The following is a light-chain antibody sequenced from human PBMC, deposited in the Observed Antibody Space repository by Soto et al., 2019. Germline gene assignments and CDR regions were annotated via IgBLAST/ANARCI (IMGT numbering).Light chain of an antibody. V-gene: IGLV2-14*01. Sequence: SALTQPASVSGSPGQSITISCTGTSSDVCGYTYVSWYQQYPVKATKLMIYDVSNRPSGVSNRCSGSKSGHTASLTISGLQAEDEADYYCTSYTTSSTLVFGTGTKLTVL. J-gene: IGLJ1*01. CDR3: TSYTTSSTLV. CDR2: DVS. CDR1: SSDVCGYTY.